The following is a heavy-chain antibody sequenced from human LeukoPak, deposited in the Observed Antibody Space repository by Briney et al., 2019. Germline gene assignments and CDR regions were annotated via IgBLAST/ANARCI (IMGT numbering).Heavy chain of an antibody. CDR1: GYTFTDYY. CDR2: INPNSGGT. D-gene: IGHD4-17*01. Sequence: ASVKVSCKASGYTFTDYYIHWVRRAPGQGLEWMGLINPNSGGTNYAQKFQGRVTMTRDTSISTAYMELSRLRADDTAVYYCARGAVTTAVHWHFSLWGRGTLVTVSS. J-gene: IGHJ2*01. CDR3: ARGAVTTAVHWHFSL. V-gene: IGHV1-2*02.